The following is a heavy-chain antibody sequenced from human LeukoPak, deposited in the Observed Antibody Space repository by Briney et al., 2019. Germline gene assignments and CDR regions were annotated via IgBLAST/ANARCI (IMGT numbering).Heavy chain of an antibody. V-gene: IGHV4-39*01. CDR2: IYYSGST. Sequence: SETLSLTCTVSGGSISSSSYSWGWIRQPPGKGLEWIGSIYYSGSTYYNPSLKSRVTISVDTSKNQFSLKLSSVTAADTAVYYCARGRGYDYVWGSYRFYYFDYWGQGTLVTVSS. J-gene: IGHJ4*02. CDR1: GGSISSSSYS. D-gene: IGHD3-16*02. CDR3: ARGRGYDYVWGSYRFYYFDY.